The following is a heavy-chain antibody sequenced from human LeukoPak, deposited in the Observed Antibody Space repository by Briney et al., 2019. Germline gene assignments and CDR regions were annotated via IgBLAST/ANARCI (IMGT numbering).Heavy chain of an antibody. CDR3: ARAAYWYFDL. J-gene: IGHJ2*01. Sequence: SETLSLTCTVSGGFSSSYYWSGIRQPPGKGLEWIAYIYSGDSTFHPSLKSRVTISVDTSKSQFSLNLKSVTAADTAVYYCARAAYWYFDLWGRGTLVSVSS. CDR1: GGFSSSYY. CDR2: IYSGDS. V-gene: IGHV4-59*01.